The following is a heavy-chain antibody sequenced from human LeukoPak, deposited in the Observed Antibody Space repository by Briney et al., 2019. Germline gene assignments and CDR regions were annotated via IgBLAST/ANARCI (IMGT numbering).Heavy chain of an antibody. V-gene: IGHV4-59*08. Sequence: KPSETLSLTCTVSGGSISNYYWSWIRQPPGKGLEWIGYIYYSGSTNYNPSLKSRVTISVDTSKNQFSLKLSSVTAADTAVYYCARRGGSSWYLDYWGQGTLVTVSS. D-gene: IGHD6-13*01. J-gene: IGHJ4*02. CDR1: GGSISNYY. CDR3: ARRGGSSWYLDY. CDR2: IYYSGST.